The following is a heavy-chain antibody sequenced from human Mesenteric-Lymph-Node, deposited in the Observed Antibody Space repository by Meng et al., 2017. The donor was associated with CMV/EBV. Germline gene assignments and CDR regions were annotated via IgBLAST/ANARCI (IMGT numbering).Heavy chain of an antibody. D-gene: IGHD6-19*01. CDR3: AREGYSSGRAGTFDI. Sequence: GGSLRLSCAASGFSFSTFTMGWVRQAPGKGRECVSYISSSSCTISYADSVKGRFTISRDNSKNTLYLEMNSLRLEDTAMYYCAREGYSSGRAGTFDILGQGTMVTVSS. CDR1: GFSFSTFT. J-gene: IGHJ3*02. CDR2: ISSSSCTI. V-gene: IGHV3-48*01.